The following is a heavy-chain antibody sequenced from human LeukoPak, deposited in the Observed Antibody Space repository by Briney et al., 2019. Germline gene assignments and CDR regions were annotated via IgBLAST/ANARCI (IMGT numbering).Heavy chain of an antibody. CDR1: GFTFSSYW. J-gene: IGHJ6*02. D-gene: IGHD5-12*01. Sequence: PGGSLRLSCAASGFTFSSYWMSWVRQAPGKGLKWVANIKQDGSEKYYVDSVKGRFTISRDNAKNSLYLQMNSLRAEDTAVYYCARGGYSGYDSDYYGMDVWGQGTTVTVSS. V-gene: IGHV3-7*01. CDR2: IKQDGSEK. CDR3: ARGGYSGYDSDYYGMDV.